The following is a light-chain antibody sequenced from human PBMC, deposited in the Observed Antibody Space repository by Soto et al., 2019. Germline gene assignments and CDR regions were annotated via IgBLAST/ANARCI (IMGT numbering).Light chain of an antibody. CDR3: NSYTSSSTPGV. V-gene: IGLV2-14*01. Sequence: QSALTQPASVSGSPGQSITISCTGTSSDVGGYNYVPWYQQHPGKAPKLMIYDVSNRPSGVSNRFSGSKSGNTASLTISGLQAEDEADYYCNSYTSSSTPGVFGGGTKLTVL. J-gene: IGLJ2*01. CDR1: SSDVGGYNY. CDR2: DVS.